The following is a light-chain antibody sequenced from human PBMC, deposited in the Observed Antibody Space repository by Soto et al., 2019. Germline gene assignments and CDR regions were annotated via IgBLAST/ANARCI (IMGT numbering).Light chain of an antibody. J-gene: IGKJ4*01. V-gene: IGKV3-15*01. CDR3: QQYNNWPLT. Sequence: EIVLTQSPGTLSLSPGERATLSCRASQSVSSSYLAWYQQKPGQAPRLLIYGASTRATGIPARFSGSASGTEFTLTISSLQSEDFAIYYCQQYNNWPLTFGGGTKV. CDR2: GAS. CDR1: QSVSSSY.